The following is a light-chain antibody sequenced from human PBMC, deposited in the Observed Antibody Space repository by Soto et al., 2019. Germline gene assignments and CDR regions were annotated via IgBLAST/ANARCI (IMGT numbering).Light chain of an antibody. V-gene: IGKV1-8*01. CDR2: AAS. CDR1: QGISSY. CDR3: QQRSGWPL. J-gene: IGKJ2*01. Sequence: AIRMTQSPSSFSASTGDRVTITCRASQGISSYLAWYQQKPGKAPKLLIYAASTLQSGVPSRFSGSGSGTDFTLTISCLQSEDFAVYYCQQRSGWPLFGQGTKLEIK.